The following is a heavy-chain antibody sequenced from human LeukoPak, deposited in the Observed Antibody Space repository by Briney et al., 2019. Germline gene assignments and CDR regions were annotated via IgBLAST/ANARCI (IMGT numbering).Heavy chain of an antibody. CDR3: ARVLTEDAFDI. J-gene: IGHJ3*02. D-gene: IGHD7-27*01. V-gene: IGHV4-30-4*08. Sequence: PSEALSLTCTVSGGSISSGDYYWSWIRQPPGKGLEWIGYIYYSGSTYYNPSLKSRITISVDTSKNQFSLKLTSVTAADTAVYYCARVLTEDAFDIWGQGTMVTVSS. CDR2: IYYSGST. CDR1: GGSISSGDYY.